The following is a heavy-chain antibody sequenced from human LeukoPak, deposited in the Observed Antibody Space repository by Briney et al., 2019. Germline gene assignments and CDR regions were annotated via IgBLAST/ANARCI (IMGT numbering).Heavy chain of an antibody. CDR3: ARGDYYYYYYYMDV. Sequence: ASVKVSCTASGYTFTSDGISWVRQAPGQGLEWMGWISAYNGNTNYAQKLQGRVTMTTDTSTSTAYMELRSLRSDDTAVYYCARGDYYYYYYYMDVWGKGTTVTISS. CDR1: GYTFTSDG. D-gene: IGHD4-17*01. J-gene: IGHJ6*03. CDR2: ISAYNGNT. V-gene: IGHV1-18*01.